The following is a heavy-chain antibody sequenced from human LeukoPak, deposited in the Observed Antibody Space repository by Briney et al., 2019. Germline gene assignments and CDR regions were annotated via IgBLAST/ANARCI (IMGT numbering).Heavy chain of an antibody. D-gene: IGHD3-22*01. CDR3: AKDLAYYDSSGYFAFDI. V-gene: IGHV3-30*18. CDR2: ISYDGSNK. Sequence: GRSLRLSCAASVFTFSSYGMHWVREAPGKGLEWVAVISYDGSNKYYADSVKGRFTISRDNSKNTLYLQMNSLRAEDTAVYYCAKDLAYYDSSGYFAFDIWGQGTMVTVSS. J-gene: IGHJ3*02. CDR1: VFTFSSYG.